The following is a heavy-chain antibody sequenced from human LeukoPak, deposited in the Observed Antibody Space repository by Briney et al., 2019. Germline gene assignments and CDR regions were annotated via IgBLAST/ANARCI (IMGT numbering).Heavy chain of an antibody. CDR3: ATPSDSPGYYFDY. CDR2: FDPEDGET. J-gene: IGHJ4*02. Sequence: GASVKVSCKVSGYTLTELSMHWGRQAPGRGLEWMGGFDPEDGETLYAQKFQGRVTMTEDTSTDTAYMELSSLRSEDTAVYYCATPSDSPGYYFDYWGQGTLVTVSS. V-gene: IGHV1-24*01. D-gene: IGHD3-22*01. CDR1: GYTLTELS.